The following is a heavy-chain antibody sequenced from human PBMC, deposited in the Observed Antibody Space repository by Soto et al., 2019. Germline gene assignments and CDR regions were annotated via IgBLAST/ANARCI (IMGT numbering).Heavy chain of an antibody. D-gene: IGHD1-26*01. CDR1: GFTFSRYW. Sequence: EVQLVESGGGLVQPGGSLRLSCAASGFTFSRYWMSWVRQAPGKGLEWVANIKQDGSDKDYVDTVKGRFTIFRDNAKNSLFVQMISLRAEDTAMYYCAREGAGGFDVWGQGTKVTVSS. CDR2: IKQDGSDK. CDR3: AREGAGGFDV. J-gene: IGHJ3*01. V-gene: IGHV3-7*05.